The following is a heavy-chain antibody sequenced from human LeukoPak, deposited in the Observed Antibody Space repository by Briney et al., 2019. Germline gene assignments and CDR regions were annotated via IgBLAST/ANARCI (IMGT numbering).Heavy chain of an antibody. V-gene: IGHV4-34*01. Sequence: SETLSLTCAVYGGSFSGYYWSWIRQPPGKGLEWIGEINHSGSTNYNPSLKSRVTISVDTSKNQFSLKLSSVTAADTAVYYCARAPPGMAPDYWGQGTLVTVSS. CDR1: GGSFSGYY. D-gene: IGHD5-24*01. CDR2: INHSGST. J-gene: IGHJ4*02. CDR3: ARAPPGMAPDY.